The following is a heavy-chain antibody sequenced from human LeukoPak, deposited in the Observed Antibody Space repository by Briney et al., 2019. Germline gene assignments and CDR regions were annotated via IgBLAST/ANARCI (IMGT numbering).Heavy chain of an antibody. Sequence: GASVKGSCKASGYTFTGYYMHWVRQAPGQGLEWMGRINPNSGGTNYAQKFQGRVTMTRDTSISTAYMELSRLRSDDTAVYYCARAAYLYGSGSLLNWFDPWGQGTLVTVSS. D-gene: IGHD3-10*01. CDR3: ARAAYLYGSGSLLNWFDP. CDR1: GYTFTGYY. J-gene: IGHJ5*02. V-gene: IGHV1-2*06. CDR2: INPNSGGT.